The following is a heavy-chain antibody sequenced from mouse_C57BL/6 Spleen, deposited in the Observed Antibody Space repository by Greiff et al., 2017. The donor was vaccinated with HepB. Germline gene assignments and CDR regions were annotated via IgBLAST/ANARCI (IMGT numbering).Heavy chain of an antibody. D-gene: IGHD4-1*01. Sequence: VQLVESGAELVKPGASVKISCKASGYAFSSYWMNWVKQRPGKGLEWIGQIYPGDGDTNYNGKFKGKATLTADKSSSTAYMQLSSLTSEDSAVYFCARWDPSIYFDYWGQGTTLTVSS. CDR1: GYAFSSYW. CDR3: ARWDPSIYFDY. V-gene: IGHV1-80*01. J-gene: IGHJ2*01. CDR2: IYPGDGDT.